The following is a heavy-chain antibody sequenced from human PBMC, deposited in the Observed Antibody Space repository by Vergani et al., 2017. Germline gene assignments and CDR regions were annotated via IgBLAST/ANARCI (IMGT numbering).Heavy chain of an antibody. V-gene: IGHV4-38-2*01. CDR2: IYHSGST. CDR1: GYSISSGYY. D-gene: IGHD6-6*01. J-gene: IGHJ5*02. Sequence: QVQLQESGPGLVKPSETLSLTCAVSGYSISSGYYWGWIRQPPGKGLEWIGSIYHSGSTYYNPSLKSRVTISVDTSKNQFSLKLSSVTAADTAVYYCARMLGAARPGTNWFDPWGQGTLVTVSS. CDR3: ARMLGAARPGTNWFDP.